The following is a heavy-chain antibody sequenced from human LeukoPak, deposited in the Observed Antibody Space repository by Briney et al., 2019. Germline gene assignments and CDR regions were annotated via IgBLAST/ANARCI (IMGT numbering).Heavy chain of an antibody. J-gene: IGHJ3*02. D-gene: IGHD3-10*01. CDR1: GFTFREYY. V-gene: IGHV3-11*04. Sequence: GSLRLSFAASGFTFREYYMKWIRQTPGKGLEGVSYISSSGSTLHYADSVKGRFTISRDNAKNSLYLQMNSLRAEDTAVYYCAREGSWFGEPLGAFDIWGQGTMVTVSS. CDR3: AREGSWFGEPLGAFDI. CDR2: ISSSGSTL.